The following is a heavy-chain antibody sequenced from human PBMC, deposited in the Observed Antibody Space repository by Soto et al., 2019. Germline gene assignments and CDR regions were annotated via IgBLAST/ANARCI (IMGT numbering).Heavy chain of an antibody. CDR2: VYYRGRS. J-gene: IGHJ4*02. D-gene: IGHD4-17*01. V-gene: IGHV4-39*01. CDR3: VSQRTTVPTQAYFDY. Sequence: SETLSLTCTVSGGSVTNSSYHWGWIRQSPGKGLEWIGSVYYRGRSYSKSSVKSRATISVDTSKNRFSLSLNSVTASDTAVYFCVSQRTTVPTQAYFDYWGPGALVTVSS. CDR1: GGSVTNSSYH.